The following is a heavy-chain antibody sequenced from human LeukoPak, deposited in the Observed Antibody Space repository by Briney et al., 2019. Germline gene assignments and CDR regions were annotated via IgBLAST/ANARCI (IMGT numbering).Heavy chain of an antibody. D-gene: IGHD3-22*01. J-gene: IGHJ4*02. Sequence: GRSLRLSCAASGFTFDDYAMHWLRQAPGKGLEWVSGINWNSGIIGYADSVKGRFTIFRDNAKNSLYLQMNSLRTEDTALYYCAAGYDSSGYYVRYFEYWGQGTLVTVSS. CDR2: INWNSGII. V-gene: IGHV3-9*01. CDR1: GFTFDDYA. CDR3: AAGYDSSGYYVRYFEY.